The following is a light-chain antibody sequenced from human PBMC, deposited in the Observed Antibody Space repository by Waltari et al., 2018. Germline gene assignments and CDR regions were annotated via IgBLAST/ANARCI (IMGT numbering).Light chain of an antibody. CDR1: DSNIGTNF. CDR2: ENE. V-gene: IGLV1-51*02. J-gene: IGLJ2*01. CDR3: GTWDTSLSPHVI. Sequence: QSLLTQPPSVSAAPGQKVTISCSGSDSNIGTNFVSWYQQVPGSAPKLLIIENENRPSGFPARFFGSKSATSATLAITGLQPGDEADFYCGTWDTSLSPHVIFGGGTRLTVL.